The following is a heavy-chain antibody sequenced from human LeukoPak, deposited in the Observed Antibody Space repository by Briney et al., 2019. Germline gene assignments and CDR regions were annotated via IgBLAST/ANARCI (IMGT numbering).Heavy chain of an antibody. D-gene: IGHD2-21*01. Sequence: GGSLRLSCAASGFTLKIYPMHWVRQAPGKGLEWLSVISHDGSDKNNADSVKGRFTLSRDNSKNTLSLQMNTLRADDTAVYYCVRDNYGGILDFWGQGTLVTVSS. CDR3: VRDNYGGILDF. CDR2: ISHDGSDK. CDR1: GFTLKIYP. J-gene: IGHJ4*02. V-gene: IGHV3-30*04.